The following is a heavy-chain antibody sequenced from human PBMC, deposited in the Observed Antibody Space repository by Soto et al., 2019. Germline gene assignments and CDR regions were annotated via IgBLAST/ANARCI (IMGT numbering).Heavy chain of an antibody. J-gene: IGHJ5*02. CDR2: VHHRGTT. CDR1: GASISSSNW. V-gene: IGHV4-4*02. D-gene: IGHD2-2*01. Sequence: ASETLSLTCAVSGASISSSNWWHWVRQPPGKGLEWIGEVHHRGTTNYNPSLKSRVAISVDKSKNQFSLTLNSVTAADTAVYYCARVRQYCSATSCYLDPWGQGTLVTVSS. CDR3: ARVRQYCSATSCYLDP.